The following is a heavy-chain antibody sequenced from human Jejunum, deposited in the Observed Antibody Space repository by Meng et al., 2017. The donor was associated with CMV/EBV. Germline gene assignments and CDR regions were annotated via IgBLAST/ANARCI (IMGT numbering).Heavy chain of an antibody. V-gene: IGHV3-30-3*01. J-gene: IGHJ4*02. CDR3: ARDRTSVIVPAAILY. Sequence: FNFSSYPMHWVRQAPGKGLEWVAVISYDGGNEYYADSVKGRFTVSRDNSKNTLYLQMNSLRPDDTAVYYCARDRTSVIVPAAILYWGQGTLVTVSS. CDR2: ISYDGGNE. D-gene: IGHD2-2*01. CDR1: FNFSSYP.